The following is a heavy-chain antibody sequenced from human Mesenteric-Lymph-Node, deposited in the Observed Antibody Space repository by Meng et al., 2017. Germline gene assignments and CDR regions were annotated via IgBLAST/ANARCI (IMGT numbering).Heavy chain of an antibody. D-gene: IGHD3-16*01. CDR1: GLTFTDHY. J-gene: IGHJ4*02. V-gene: IGHV3-7*01. CDR2: INQEGSEK. CDR3: ARDIMI. Sequence: GESLKISCAASGLTFTDHYMTWVRQAPGKGLEWVASINQEGSEKFYVDSVKGRFTISRDNAYASLYLQMNTLRPEDTAVYYCARDIMIRGQGTLVTVSS.